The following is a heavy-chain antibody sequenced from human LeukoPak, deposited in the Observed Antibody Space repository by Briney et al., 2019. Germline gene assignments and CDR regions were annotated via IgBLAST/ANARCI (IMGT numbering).Heavy chain of an antibody. D-gene: IGHD2-2*01. CDR3: ARDMGYCSSTRCPAWDY. CDR1: GGTFSSYA. J-gene: IGHJ4*02. CDR2: IIPIFGTA. V-gene: IGHV1-69*05. Sequence: SVKVSCKASGGTFSSYAISWGRQAPGQGLEWMGGIIPIFGTANYAQKFQGRVTITTDESTSTAYMELSSLRSEDTAVYYCARDMGYCSSTRCPAWDYWGQGTLATVSS.